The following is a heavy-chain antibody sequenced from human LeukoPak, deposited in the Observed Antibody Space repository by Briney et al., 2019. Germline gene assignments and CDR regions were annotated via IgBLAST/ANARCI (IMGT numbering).Heavy chain of an antibody. D-gene: IGHD2-2*01. J-gene: IGHJ4*02. Sequence: GASVKVSCKASGYTFTDYLIHWVRQDPGQGPEWMGWIIPKGGGTKYAQKFQDRVTMTRDTSINTAYMELSGLRPDDTAVYYCARVPRPRDPTSSAAHQPFDYWGRGTLVIVSS. CDR2: IIPKGGGT. V-gene: IGHV1-2*02. CDR3: ARVPRPRDPTSSAAHQPFDY. CDR1: GYTFTDYL.